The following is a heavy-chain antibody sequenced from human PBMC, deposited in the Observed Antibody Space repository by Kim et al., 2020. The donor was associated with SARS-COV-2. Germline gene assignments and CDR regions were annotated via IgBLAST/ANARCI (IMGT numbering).Heavy chain of an antibody. J-gene: IGHJ4*02. CDR2: INTNTGNP. CDR3: ARVSPLYSSSFSLFDC. Sequence: ASVKVSCKASGYTFTSYAMNWVRQAPGQGLEWMGWINTNTGNPTYAQGFTGRFVFSLDTSVSTAYLQISSLKAEDTAVYYCARVSPLYSSSFSLFDCWGQRTLVTVSS. CDR1: GYTFTSYA. V-gene: IGHV7-4-1*02. D-gene: IGHD6-13*01.